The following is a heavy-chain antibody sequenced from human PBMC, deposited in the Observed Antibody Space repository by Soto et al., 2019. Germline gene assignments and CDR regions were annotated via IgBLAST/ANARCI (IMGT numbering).Heavy chain of an antibody. CDR3: ARVESQDYPPGGYYFDY. CDR2: IYYSGST. V-gene: IGHV4-31*03. Sequence: PSETLSLTCTVSGGSISRGGYYWSWIRQHPGEGLEWIGYIYYSGSTYYNPSLKSRVTISVDTSKNQFSLKLSSVTAADTAVYYCARVESQDYPPGGYYFDYWGQGTLVTSPQ. CDR1: GGSISRGGYY. D-gene: IGHD4-17*01. J-gene: IGHJ4*02.